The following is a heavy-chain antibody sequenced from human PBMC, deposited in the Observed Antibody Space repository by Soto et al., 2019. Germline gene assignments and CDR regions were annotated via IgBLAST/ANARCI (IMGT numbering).Heavy chain of an antibody. V-gene: IGHV1-18*01. Sequence: QVQLVQSGAEVKKPGASVKVSCKASGYTFSNFGISWVRQAPGQGLEWMGWISAYNGNTNYAQNFQGRVTMTTDTSTSTAYMELSRLTSDDTAVYYCARVGTPIDYWGQGTLVTVSS. CDR2: ISAYNGNT. J-gene: IGHJ4*02. D-gene: IGHD7-27*01. CDR3: ARVGTPIDY. CDR1: GYTFSNFG.